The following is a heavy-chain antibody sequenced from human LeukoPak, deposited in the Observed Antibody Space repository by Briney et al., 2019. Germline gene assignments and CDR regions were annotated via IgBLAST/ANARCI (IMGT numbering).Heavy chain of an antibody. CDR1: GFTFSNYA. Sequence: GVSLRLSCATSGFTFSNYAVSWVRQAPGKGQEWVSSISGSGGTTYYADSVKGRFTISRDNSKNTLYLQMNSLRAEDTAVYYCAKDPYRASSGLVDYWGQGTLVTVSS. CDR3: AKDPYRASSGLVDY. J-gene: IGHJ4*02. V-gene: IGHV3-23*01. CDR2: ISGSGGTT. D-gene: IGHD5-12*01.